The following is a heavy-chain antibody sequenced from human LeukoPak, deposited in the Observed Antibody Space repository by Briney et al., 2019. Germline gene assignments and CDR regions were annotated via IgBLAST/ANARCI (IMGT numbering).Heavy chain of an antibody. CDR1: GGTFSSYA. CDR2: IIPILGIA. CDR3: ARDYEVNYDFWSGYYHY. V-gene: IGHV1-69*04. J-gene: IGHJ4*02. Sequence: SVKVSCKASGGTFSSYAISWVRQAPGQGLEWMGRIIPILGIANYAQKFQGRVTITADKSTSTAYMELSSLRAEDTAVYYCARDYEVNYDFWSGYYHYWGQGTLVTVSS. D-gene: IGHD3-3*01.